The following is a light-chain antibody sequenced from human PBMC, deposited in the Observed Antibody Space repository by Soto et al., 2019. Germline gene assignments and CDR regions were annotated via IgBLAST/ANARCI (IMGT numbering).Light chain of an antibody. V-gene: IGLV2-14*01. Sequence: QSALTQPAAVSGSPGQSITIPCAGSGTDIGGTNYISWYQQDPGKTPRVIIYQVSNRPSHISNRFSGSKSGNTASLTISALRPEDEAHYYCNSYTNTGTWLFGGGTKLTVL. J-gene: IGLJ3*02. CDR3: NSYTNTGTWL. CDR1: GTDIGGTNY. CDR2: QVS.